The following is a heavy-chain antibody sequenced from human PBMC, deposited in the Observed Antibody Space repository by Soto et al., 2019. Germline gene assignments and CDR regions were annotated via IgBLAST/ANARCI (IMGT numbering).Heavy chain of an antibody. CDR2: ISYDGSNK. CDR3: AKGSRGQGYYYYYGMDV. J-gene: IGHJ6*02. V-gene: IGHV3-30*18. CDR1: GFTFSSYG. Sequence: GGSLRLSCAASGFTFSSYGMHWVRQAPGKGLEWVAVISYDGSNKYYADSVKGRFTISRDNSKNTLYLQMNSLRAEDTAVYYCAKGSRGQGYYYYYGMDVWGQGTTVTVSS. D-gene: IGHD3-22*01.